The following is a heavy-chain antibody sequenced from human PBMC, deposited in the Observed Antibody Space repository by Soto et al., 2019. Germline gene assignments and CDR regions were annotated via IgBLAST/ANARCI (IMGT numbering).Heavy chain of an antibody. D-gene: IGHD3-16*01. CDR1: GFTFSSYW. J-gene: IGHJ4*02. CDR2: INSDGTST. Sequence: EVQLVESGGGLVQPGGSLRLSCAASGFTFSSYWMHWVRQAPGKGLVWVSRINSDGTSTRYADSVKGRFTISRDNAKNTLYLQMNSLRAEDTAVYYCASMTTIPFGGSGYWGQGTLVTVSS. V-gene: IGHV3-74*01. CDR3: ASMTTIPFGGSGY.